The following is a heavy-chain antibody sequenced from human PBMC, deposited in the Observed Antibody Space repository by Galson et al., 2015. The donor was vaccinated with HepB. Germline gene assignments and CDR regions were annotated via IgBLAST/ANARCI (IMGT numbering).Heavy chain of an antibody. V-gene: IGHV3-23*01. Sequence: SLRLSCAASGFTFSTYGMSWVRQAPGKGLEWVSGINGGGTSTYYADSVKGRFTISRDNSQNTLYLQMHSLTDEDTTIYYCAKDAAGATVPLDDWGQGTLATISS. J-gene: IGHJ4*02. CDR2: INGGGTST. D-gene: IGHD1-26*01. CDR1: GFTFSTYG. CDR3: AKDAAGATVPLDD.